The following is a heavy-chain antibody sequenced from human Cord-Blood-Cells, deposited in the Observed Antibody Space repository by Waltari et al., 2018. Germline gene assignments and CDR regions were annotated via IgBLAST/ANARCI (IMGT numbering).Heavy chain of an antibody. Sequence: EVQLVESGGGLVQPGGSLRLSWAASGFTFSSYWLSWVRQAPGKGLEWVANIKQDGSEKYCVDSVKGRFTISRDNAKNSLYLQMNSLRAEDTAVYYCARGLGYAFDIWGQGTMVTVSS. CDR2: IKQDGSEK. CDR3: ARGLGYAFDI. J-gene: IGHJ3*02. CDR1: GFTFSSYW. D-gene: IGHD3-9*01. V-gene: IGHV3-7*01.